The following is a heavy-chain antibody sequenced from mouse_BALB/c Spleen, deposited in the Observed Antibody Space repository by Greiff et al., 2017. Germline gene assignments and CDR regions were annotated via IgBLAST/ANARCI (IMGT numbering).Heavy chain of an antibody. Sequence: EVKLVESGGGLVQPGGSRKLSCAASGFTFSSFGMHWVRQAPEKGLEWVAYISSGSSTIYYADTVKGRFTISRDNPKNTLFLQMTSLRSEDTAMYYCARSPDGYCFDYWGQGTTLTVSA. CDR1: GFTFSSFG. J-gene: IGHJ2*01. D-gene: IGHD2-3*01. CDR2: ISSGSSTI. CDR3: ARSPDGYCFDY. V-gene: IGHV5-17*02.